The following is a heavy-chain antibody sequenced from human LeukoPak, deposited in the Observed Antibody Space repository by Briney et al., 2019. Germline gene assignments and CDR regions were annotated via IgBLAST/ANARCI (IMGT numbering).Heavy chain of an antibody. CDR2: ISAYNGNT. CDR3: ARVWHGSIPAAAKFYYYYYMDV. V-gene: IGHV1-18*01. Sequence: ASVTVSCKASRYTFTSYGISWVRQAPGQGLEWMGWISAYNGNTHDAQKLQGRVTMTTDTSTSTAYMELRSLRSDDTAVYYCARVWHGSIPAAAKFYYYYYMDVWGKGTTVTVSS. J-gene: IGHJ6*03. CDR1: RYTFTSYG. D-gene: IGHD2-2*01.